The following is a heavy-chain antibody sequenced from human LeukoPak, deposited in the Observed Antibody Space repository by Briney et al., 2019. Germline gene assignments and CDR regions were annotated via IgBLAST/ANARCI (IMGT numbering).Heavy chain of an antibody. CDR2: IYYSGST. CDR1: GGSISSGDYY. Sequence: SQTLSLTCTVSGGSISSGDYYWSWIRQPPGKGLEWIGYIYYSGSTYYNPSLKSRVTISVDTSKNQFSLKLSSVTAADTAVYYCARGGEEILNCSGGSCYGGPSDYWGQGTLVTVSS. J-gene: IGHJ4*02. D-gene: IGHD2-15*01. V-gene: IGHV4-30-4*01. CDR3: ARGGEEILNCSGGSCYGGPSDY.